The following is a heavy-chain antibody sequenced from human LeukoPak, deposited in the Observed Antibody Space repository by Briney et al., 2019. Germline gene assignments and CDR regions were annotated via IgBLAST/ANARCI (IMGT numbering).Heavy chain of an antibody. CDR2: IIPIFGTA. J-gene: IGHJ4*02. V-gene: IGHV1-69*13. CDR1: GGTFSSYA. CDR3: AREGDCTNGVCYAPIGY. Sequence: ASVKVSCKASGGTFSSYAISWVRQAPGQGLEWMGGIIPIFGTANYAQKFQGRVTITADESTSTAYMELSSLRSEDTAVYYCAREGDCTNGVCYAPIGYWGQGTLVTVSS. D-gene: IGHD2-8*01.